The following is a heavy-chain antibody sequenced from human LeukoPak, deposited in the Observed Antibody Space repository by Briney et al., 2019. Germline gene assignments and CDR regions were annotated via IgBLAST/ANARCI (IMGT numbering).Heavy chain of an antibody. V-gene: IGHV3-53*01. D-gene: IGHD2-21*02. CDR1: GFIVSSNY. CDR2: IYAGGST. CDR3: ARSMVTPYHFDY. Sequence: GGSLRLSCAASGFIVSSNYLSWVRQAPGKGLEWVSSIYAGGSTYYADSVKGRFIISRDNSKNTVYLPMNSLRVEDTAVYYCARSMVTPYHFDYWGQGTLVTVSS. J-gene: IGHJ4*02.